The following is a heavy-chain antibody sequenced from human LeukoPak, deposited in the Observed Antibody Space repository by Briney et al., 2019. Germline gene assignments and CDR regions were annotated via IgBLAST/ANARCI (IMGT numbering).Heavy chain of an antibody. CDR3: ARRRIAVAGDFDY. J-gene: IGHJ4*02. V-gene: IGHV1-18*04. CDR1: EYTFTAYY. D-gene: IGHD6-19*01. CDR2: ISAYNGNT. Sequence: ASVKVSCKASEYTFTAYYMHWVRQAPGQGLEWMGWISAYNGNTNYAQKLQGRVTMTTDTSTSTAYMELRSLRSDDTAVYYCARRRIAVAGDFDYWGQGTLVTVSS.